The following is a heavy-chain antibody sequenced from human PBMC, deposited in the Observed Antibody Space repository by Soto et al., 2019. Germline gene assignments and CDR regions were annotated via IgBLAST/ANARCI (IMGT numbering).Heavy chain of an antibody. Sequence: RGAVRLSCAASGFSFSSYAMSWVRQGPGKGLEWVSAISESGASTYYADSVKGRFTISRDNSKNTLYLQMNSLRVEDTAVYYCAKPSTRYCGGDCSWDYWGQGTLVTVSS. CDR3: AKPSTRYCGGDCSWDY. CDR2: ISESGAST. CDR1: GFSFSSYA. V-gene: IGHV3-23*01. J-gene: IGHJ4*02. D-gene: IGHD2-21*02.